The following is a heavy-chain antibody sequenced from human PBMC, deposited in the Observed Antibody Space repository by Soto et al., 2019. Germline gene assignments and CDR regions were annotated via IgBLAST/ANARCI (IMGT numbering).Heavy chain of an antibody. J-gene: IGHJ6*02. CDR2: TYYRSKWYN. V-gene: IGHV6-1*01. CDR1: GDSVSSNSAA. CDR3: ASGAGIAVAGEYYYYYGMDV. Sequence: SQTLSLICALSGDSVSSNSAAWNWIRQSPSRGLEWLGRTYYRSKWYNDYAVSVKSRITINPDTSKNQFSLQLNSVTPGDTAVYYCASGAGIAVAGEYYYYYGMDVWGQGTTVTVSS. D-gene: IGHD6-19*01.